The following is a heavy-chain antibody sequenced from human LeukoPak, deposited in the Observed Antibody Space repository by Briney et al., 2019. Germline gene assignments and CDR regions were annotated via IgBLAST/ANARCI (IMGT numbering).Heavy chain of an antibody. J-gene: IGHJ4*02. CDR2: IGNSGGRT. CDR3: AKRASGSGTSLYHFDY. CDR1: GFTFSTYA. V-gene: IGHV3-23*01. D-gene: IGHD3-10*01. Sequence: PGGSLRLSCAASGFTFSTYAMSWVRQAPGKGLECVSVIGNSGGRTFYADSVKGRFTISRDNSKNTLHLQMNSLRAEDTAVYYCAKRASGSGTSLYHFDYWGQGALVTVSS.